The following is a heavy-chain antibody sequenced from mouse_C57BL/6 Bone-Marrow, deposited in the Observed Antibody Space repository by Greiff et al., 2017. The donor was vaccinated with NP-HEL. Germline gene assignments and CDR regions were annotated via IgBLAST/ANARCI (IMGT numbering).Heavy chain of an antibody. Sequence: EVMLVESGGGLVQPKGSLKLSCAASGFTFNTYAMHWVRQAPGKGLEWVARIRRKSSNYATYYADSVKDRFTISRDDSQSMIYLQMNNLKTEDTAMYYCVGEGWFQAWFAYWGQGTLVTVSA. J-gene: IGHJ3*01. D-gene: IGHD2-3*01. CDR1: GFTFNTYA. V-gene: IGHV10-3*01. CDR2: IRRKSSNYAT. CDR3: VGEGWFQAWFAY.